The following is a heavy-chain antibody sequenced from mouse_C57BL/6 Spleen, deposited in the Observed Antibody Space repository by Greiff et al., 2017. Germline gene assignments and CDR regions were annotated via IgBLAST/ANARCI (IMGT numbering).Heavy chain of an antibody. D-gene: IGHD1-2*01. CDR1: GYSFTGYF. Sequence: VQLKESGPELVKPGDSVKISCKASGYSFTGYFMNWVMQSHGKSLEWIGRINPYNGDTFYNQKFKGKATLTVDKSSSTAHMELRSLTSEDSAVYYCARSGYYGNYYAMDYWGQGTSVTVSS. V-gene: IGHV1-20*01. J-gene: IGHJ4*01. CDR3: ARSGYYGNYYAMDY. CDR2: INPYNGDT.